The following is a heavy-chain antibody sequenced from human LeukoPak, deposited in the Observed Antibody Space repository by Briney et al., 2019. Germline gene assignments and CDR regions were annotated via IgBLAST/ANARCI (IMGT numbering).Heavy chain of an antibody. V-gene: IGHV3-72*01. D-gene: IGHD1-26*01. CDR2: SRNKANSYTT. Sequence: PGGSLRLSCAASGFTFSDHYMDWVRQAPGKGLEWVGRSRNKANSYTTEYAASVKGRFTISRDDSKNSLYLQMNSLRAEDTAVYYCAKEPYSGSQLLDYWGQGTLVTVSS. J-gene: IGHJ4*02. CDR1: GFTFSDHY. CDR3: AKEPYSGSQLLDY.